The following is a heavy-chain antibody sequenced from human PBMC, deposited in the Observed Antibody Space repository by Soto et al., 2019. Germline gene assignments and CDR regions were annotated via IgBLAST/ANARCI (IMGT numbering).Heavy chain of an antibody. CDR1: GGSISSSSYY. CDR2: ISYSGST. CDR3: ARLAYCGGDCYPYYFDY. D-gene: IGHD2-21*02. Sequence: QLQLQESGPGLVKPSETLSLTCTVSGGSISSSSYYWGWIRQPPGKGLEWIGSISYSGSTYYNPFLKSRVTMSVDTSKNQFSLKLSSVTAADTAVYYCARLAYCGGDCYPYYFDYWGQGTLVTVAS. V-gene: IGHV4-39*01. J-gene: IGHJ4*02.